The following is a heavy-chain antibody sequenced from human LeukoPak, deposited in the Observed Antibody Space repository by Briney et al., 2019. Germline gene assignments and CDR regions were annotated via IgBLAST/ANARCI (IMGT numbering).Heavy chain of an antibody. CDR1: GFTFSSYG. J-gene: IGHJ3*02. D-gene: IGHD6-19*01. CDR2: IWYDGSNK. CDR3: ARGADSSGWYPDAFDI. V-gene: IGHV3-33*01. Sequence: GGSLRLSCAASGFTFSSYGMHWVRQAPGKGLEWVVVIWYDGSNKYYADSVKGRFTISRDNSKNTLYLQMNSLRAEDTAVYYCARGADSSGWYPDAFDIWGQGTMVTVSS.